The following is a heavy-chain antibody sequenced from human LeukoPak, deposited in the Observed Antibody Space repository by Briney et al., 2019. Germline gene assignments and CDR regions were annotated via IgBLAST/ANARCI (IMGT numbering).Heavy chain of an antibody. CDR3: ASGLPDYGDYPGEVWFDL. V-gene: IGHV4-39*07. J-gene: IGHJ5*02. Sequence: TSETLSLTCTVSGGSISSSTYYWGWLRLPPGKGMEWIGTIYYSGSTNYNPSLKSRLTISVHTSKNQFSLKLSSVTAADTAVYYCASGLPDYGDYPGEVWFDLWGQGTLVTVSS. CDR2: IYYSGST. D-gene: IGHD4-17*01. CDR1: GGSISSSTYY.